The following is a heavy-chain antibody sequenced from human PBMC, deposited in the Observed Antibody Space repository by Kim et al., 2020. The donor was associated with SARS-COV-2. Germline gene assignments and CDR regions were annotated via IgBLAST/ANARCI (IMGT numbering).Heavy chain of an antibody. Sequence: SETLSLTCAVSGYSVSSGYYWGWIRQPPGKGLEWIGSIYHSGSTYYNPSLKSRVTISVDTSKSQFSLKLSSVTAADTALYYCASGDEDGYCGGGTCYYLQHWGQGTLVTVSS. CDR1: GYSVSSGYY. V-gene: IGHV4-38-2*01. CDR3: ASGDEDGYCGGGTCYYLQH. J-gene: IGHJ1*01. CDR2: IYHSGST. D-gene: IGHD2-15*01.